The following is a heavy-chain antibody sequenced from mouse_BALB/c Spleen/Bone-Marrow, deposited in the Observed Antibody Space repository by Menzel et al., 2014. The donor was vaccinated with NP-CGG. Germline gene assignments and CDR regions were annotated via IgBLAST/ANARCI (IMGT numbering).Heavy chain of an antibody. CDR1: AYTFTSYW. CDR2: IYPGDGDT. Sequence: VQLQQSGAELARPGASVQLYCKASAYTFTSYWMQWVKQRPGQGLEWIGAIYPGDGDTRYTQKFKGKATLTVDTSSSTAYMQLSSLTSEDSAVYYCTFLGTYGGQGTLVTV. V-gene: IGHV1-87*01. CDR3: TFLGTY. D-gene: IGHD2-14*01. J-gene: IGHJ3*01.